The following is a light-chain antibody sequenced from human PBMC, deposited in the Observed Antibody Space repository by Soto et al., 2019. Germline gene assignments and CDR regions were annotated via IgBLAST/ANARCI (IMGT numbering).Light chain of an antibody. Sequence: EIVMTQSPATLSVSPGERATLSCRASQSVRDNLAWYQQKPGQSPRLLVYGASIRATGIPARFSGSGSGTEFTLTISSLQSEDFAVYCCQQYNEWPLTFGGGTKVEIK. CDR3: QQYNEWPLT. J-gene: IGKJ4*01. V-gene: IGKV3-15*01. CDR1: QSVRDN. CDR2: GAS.